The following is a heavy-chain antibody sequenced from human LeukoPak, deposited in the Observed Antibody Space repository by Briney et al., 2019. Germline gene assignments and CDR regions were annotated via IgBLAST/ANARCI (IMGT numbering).Heavy chain of an antibody. CDR1: GFTISSYG. Sequence: GGSLRLSCAASGFTISSYGMHWVRQAPGKGLEWVAVISYDGSKKYYADSVKGRLTISRDNSKNTLYLQMNSLRAEDTAVYYCARLSGYDSSGYYSRFDYWGQGTLVTASS. CDR2: ISYDGSKK. D-gene: IGHD3-22*01. J-gene: IGHJ4*02. V-gene: IGHV3-30*03. CDR3: ARLSGYDSSGYYSRFDY.